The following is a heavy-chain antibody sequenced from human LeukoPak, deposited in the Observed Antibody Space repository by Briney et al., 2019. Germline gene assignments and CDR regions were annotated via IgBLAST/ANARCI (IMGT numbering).Heavy chain of an antibody. CDR1: GYTFTSYY. CDR3: ARTPRIAAADLLWANWFDP. J-gene: IGHJ5*02. D-gene: IGHD6-13*01. Sequence: ASVKVSCKASGYTFTSYYMHWVRQAPGQGLEWMGIINPSGGSTSYAQKFQGRVTMTRDTSISTAYMELSRLRSDDTAVYYCARTPRIAAADLLWANWFDPRGQGTLVTVSS. CDR2: INPSGGST. V-gene: IGHV1-46*01.